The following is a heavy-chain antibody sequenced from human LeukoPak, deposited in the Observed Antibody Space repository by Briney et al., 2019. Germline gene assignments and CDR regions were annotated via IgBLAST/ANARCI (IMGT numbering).Heavy chain of an antibody. CDR2: IYSGGST. J-gene: IGHJ4*02. D-gene: IGHD4-17*01. V-gene: IGHV3-66*01. Sequence: GGSLRLSCAASGFTVSSNYMSRVRQAPGKGLEWVSVIYSGGSTYYADSVKGRFTISRDNSKNTLYLQMNSLRAEDTAVYYCARADGDYAASDYWGQGTLVTVSS. CDR3: ARADGDYAASDY. CDR1: GFTVSSNY.